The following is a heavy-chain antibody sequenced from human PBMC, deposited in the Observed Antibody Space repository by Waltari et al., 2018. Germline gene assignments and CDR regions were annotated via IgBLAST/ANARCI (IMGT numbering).Heavy chain of an antibody. Sequence: PGQGLEWMGRIIPILGIANYAQKFQGRVTITADESTSTAYMELSSLRSEDTAVYYCARTYYYGSGSYYAPDYDYWGQGTLVTVSS. CDR3: ARTYYYGSGSYYAPDYDY. D-gene: IGHD3-10*01. V-gene: IGHV1-69*02. J-gene: IGHJ4*02. CDR2: IIPILGIA.